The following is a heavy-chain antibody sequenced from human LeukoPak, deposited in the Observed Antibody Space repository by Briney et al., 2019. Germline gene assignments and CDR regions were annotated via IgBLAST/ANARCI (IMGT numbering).Heavy chain of an antibody. Sequence: GGSLRLSCAASGFIFSTYGMHWVRQAPGKGLEWVSYISSSGSTIYYADSVKGRFTISRDNAKNSLYLQMNSLRAEDTAVYYCAELGITMIGGVWGKGTTVTISS. CDR1: GFIFSTYG. CDR2: ISSSGSTI. J-gene: IGHJ6*04. V-gene: IGHV3-48*04. CDR3: AELGITMIGGV. D-gene: IGHD3-10*02.